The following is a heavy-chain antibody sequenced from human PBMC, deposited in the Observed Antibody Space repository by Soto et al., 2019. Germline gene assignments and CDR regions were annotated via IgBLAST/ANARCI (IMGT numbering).Heavy chain of an antibody. D-gene: IGHD2-15*01. CDR3: AREGYCSSGSCALYSHEYFGMDV. Sequence: QVQLVQSGAEVKKPWAAVKVACKASGYTFDRYGISWVRQAPGQGLEWMGWISTYTGNTNYAQQLKGRVTMTTDTVTSTAYMELRSLTSDDTAVYYCAREGYCSSGSCALYSHEYFGMDVWGQWTTVTVSS. CDR1: GYTFDRYG. V-gene: IGHV1-18*01. J-gene: IGHJ6*02. CDR2: ISTYTGNT.